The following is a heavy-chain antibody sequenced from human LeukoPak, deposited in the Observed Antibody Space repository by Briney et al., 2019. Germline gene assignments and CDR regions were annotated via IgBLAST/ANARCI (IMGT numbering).Heavy chain of an antibody. V-gene: IGHV4-30-4*08. CDR2: IFYSGSM. J-gene: IGHJ4*02. D-gene: IGHD4-17*01. Sequence: PSETLSLTCTVSGGSIRSSTYYWGWIRQPPGKGLEWMGYIFYSGSMYYNPSLKSRLTISVDTSKNQFSLKLRSVTAADTAVYYCARQTTVISFDYWGQGALVTVSS. CDR1: GGSIRSSTYY. CDR3: ARQTTVISFDY.